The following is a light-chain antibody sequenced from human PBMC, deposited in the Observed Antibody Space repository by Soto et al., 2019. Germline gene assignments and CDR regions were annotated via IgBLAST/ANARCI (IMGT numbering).Light chain of an antibody. V-gene: IGKV3-11*01. CDR2: DAS. CDR3: QQPSTWPPMIP. CDR1: QSVSSY. J-gene: IGKJ5*01. Sequence: EIVLTQSPATLSLSPGERATLSCRASQSVSSYLAWYQQTPGQAPRLLIYDASNRATGIPARFSGSGSGTDSTLTPTSLEPEAFAVNSWQQPSTWPPMIPLGQGTPLE.